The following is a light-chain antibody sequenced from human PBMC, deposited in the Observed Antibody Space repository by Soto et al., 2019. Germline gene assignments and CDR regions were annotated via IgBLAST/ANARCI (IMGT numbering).Light chain of an antibody. CDR1: SSDVGGYNY. V-gene: IGLV2-11*01. CDR2: DVS. J-gene: IGLJ1*01. CDR3: CSYAGSYTKV. Sequence: QSVLTQPRSVSGSAGQSVTISCTGTSSDVGGYNYVSWYQQHPGKAPKLMIYDVSKRPSGVPDRFSGSKSGNTASLTISGLXAEDEADYYCCSYAGSYTKVFGTGTKV.